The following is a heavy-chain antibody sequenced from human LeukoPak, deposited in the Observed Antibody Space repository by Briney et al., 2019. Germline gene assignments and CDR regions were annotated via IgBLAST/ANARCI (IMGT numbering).Heavy chain of an antibody. CDR3: ARGRKTGYSSGWYGVWFDP. J-gene: IGHJ5*02. V-gene: IGHV4-4*02. CDR2: IYHSESP. Sequence: SETLSLTCAVSGGSISSTNWWNWVRQPPGKGLEWIGEIYHSESPNYNPSLKSRVTISVDKSKNQFSLNLSSVTAADTAVYYCARGRKTGYSSGWYGVWFDPWGQGTLVTVSS. D-gene: IGHD6-19*01. CDR1: GGSISSTNW.